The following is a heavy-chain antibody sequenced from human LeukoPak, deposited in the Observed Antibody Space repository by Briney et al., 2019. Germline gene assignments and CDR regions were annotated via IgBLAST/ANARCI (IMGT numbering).Heavy chain of an antibody. CDR2: INHSGST. Sequence: PSETLSLTCAVYGGSFSGYYWSWIRQPPGKGLEWIGEINHSGSTSYNPSLKSRVTISVDTSKNQFSLKLSSVTAADTAVYYCASSSSTADYWGQGTLVTVSS. CDR1: GGSFSGYY. V-gene: IGHV4-34*01. J-gene: IGHJ4*02. D-gene: IGHD6-6*01. CDR3: ASSSSTADY.